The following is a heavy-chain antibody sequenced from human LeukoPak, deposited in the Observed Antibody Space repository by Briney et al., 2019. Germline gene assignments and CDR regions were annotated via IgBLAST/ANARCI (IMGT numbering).Heavy chain of an antibody. D-gene: IGHD3-10*01. V-gene: IGHV1-69*01. CDR2: IIPIFGTA. Sequence: AASVKVSCKASGGTFSSHAISWVRQAPGQGLEWMGGIIPIFGTANYAQKFQGRVTITADESTSTAYMELSSLRSEDTAVYYCERDHGWFGELPPRYFDYWGQGTLDTVSS. CDR1: GGTFSSHA. J-gene: IGHJ4*02. CDR3: ERDHGWFGELPPRYFDY.